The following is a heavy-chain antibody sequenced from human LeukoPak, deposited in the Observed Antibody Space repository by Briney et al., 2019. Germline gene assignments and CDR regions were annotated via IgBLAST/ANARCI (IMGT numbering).Heavy chain of an antibody. CDR3: ARRRYSSGWYWFDP. V-gene: IGHV4-4*09. J-gene: IGHJ5*02. D-gene: IGHD6-19*01. Sequence: PSETLSLTGTVSGGSISSYYWSWIRQPPGKGLEWIGYIYTSGSTNYNPSLKSRVTISVDTSKNQFSLKLSSVTAADTAVYYCARRRYSSGWYWFDPWGQGTLVTVSS. CDR1: GGSISSYY. CDR2: IYTSGST.